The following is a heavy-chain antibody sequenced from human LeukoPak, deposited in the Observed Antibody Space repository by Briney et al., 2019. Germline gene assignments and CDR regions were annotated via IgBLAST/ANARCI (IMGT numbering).Heavy chain of an antibody. CDR2: INPNSGGT. CDR3: ATHSRYYYDSSGLN. V-gene: IGHV1-2*02. Sequence: GASVKVSCTASGYTFTGYYMHWVRQAPGQGLEWMGWINPNSGGTNYAQKFQGRVTMTRDTSISTAYMELSRLRSDDTAVYYCATHSRYYYDSSGLNWGQGTLVTVSS. J-gene: IGHJ4*02. CDR1: GYTFTGYY. D-gene: IGHD3-22*01.